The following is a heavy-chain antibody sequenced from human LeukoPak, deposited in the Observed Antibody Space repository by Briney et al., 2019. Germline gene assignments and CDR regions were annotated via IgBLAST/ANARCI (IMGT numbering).Heavy chain of an antibody. CDR2: MFYGGST. CDR1: GDSISRNRYY. J-gene: IGHJ4*02. V-gene: IGHV4-39*01. Sequence: SETLSLTCTVSGDSISRNRYYWGWIRQPPGKGLEWLGSMFYGGSTYYNPSLKSRVTISVDRSKNQFSLKVSSVTAADTAIYYCASHGMILEWLIDYWGPGTLVTVSS. CDR3: ASHGMILEWLIDY. D-gene: IGHD3-3*01.